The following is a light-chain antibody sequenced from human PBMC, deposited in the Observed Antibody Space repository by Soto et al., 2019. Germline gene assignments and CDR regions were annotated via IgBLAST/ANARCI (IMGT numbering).Light chain of an antibody. CDR1: SSNIGAGYD. CDR3: QSNDNGLSGSDV. Sequence: QFVLTQTPSVSGAPGQRVTISCTGSSSNIGAGYDVNWYQQLPETAPKLLIFGDSNRPSGVPDRFSGSKSGTSASLVITGLQADDEADYYCQSNDNGLSGSDVFGTGTKVTVL. CDR2: GDS. V-gene: IGLV1-40*01. J-gene: IGLJ1*01.